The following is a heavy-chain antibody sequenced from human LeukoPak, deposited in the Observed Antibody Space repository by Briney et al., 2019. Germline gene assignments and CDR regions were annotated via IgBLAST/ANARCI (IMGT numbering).Heavy chain of an antibody. CDR1: GFTFSSYQ. D-gene: IGHD4-11*01. Sequence: PGGSLRLSCAASGFTFSSYQMIWVRQAPGKGLEWVSYINSGGTTKYYADSVKGRFTISRDNAKNSLYLQMNSLRAVDTAVYYCARALTTGGQGTLVTVSS. CDR2: INSGGTTK. J-gene: IGHJ4*02. V-gene: IGHV3-48*03. CDR3: ARALTT.